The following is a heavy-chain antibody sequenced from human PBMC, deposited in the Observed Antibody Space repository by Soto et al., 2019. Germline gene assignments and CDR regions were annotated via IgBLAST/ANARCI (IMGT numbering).Heavy chain of an antibody. CDR1: GGSIGSGGYY. CDR2: IYYRGST. CDR3: AGVTLGFAATVHEPTGSSVF. D-gene: IGHD6-13*01. V-gene: IGHV4-31*03. J-gene: IGHJ3*01. Sequence: SENLYLTCTVSGGSIGSGGYYWGGIRQHPGKGLEWIGYIYYRGSTYCNPSLTSRVTISVDTSKNQFSLKLSTVTAADTAVYYCAGVTLGFAATVHEPTGSSVFWCQRPIVSVS.